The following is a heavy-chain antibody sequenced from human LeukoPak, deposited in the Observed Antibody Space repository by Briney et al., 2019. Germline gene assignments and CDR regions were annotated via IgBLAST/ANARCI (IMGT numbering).Heavy chain of an antibody. D-gene: IGHD3-22*01. J-gene: IGHJ4*02. CDR2: IYYSGST. V-gene: IGHV4-59*08. CDR1: GVSISSYY. CDR3: VRHWRHYDSSGSYSFDY. Sequence: SETLSLTCTVSGVSISSYYWSWIRQPPGKGLEWIGYIYYSGSTNYNPSLKSRVTISVDTSKNQFSLKLSSVTAADTAVYYCVRHWRHYDSSGSYSFDYWGQGTLVTVSS.